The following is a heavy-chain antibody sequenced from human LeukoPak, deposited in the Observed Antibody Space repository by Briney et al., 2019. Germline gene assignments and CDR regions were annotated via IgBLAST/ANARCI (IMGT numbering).Heavy chain of an antibody. CDR1: GDSVSSSTYY. D-gene: IGHD3-10*02. Sequence: LETLSLTCSVSGDSVSSSTYYWDWIRQPPGKGLEWIGSIHYTGSTHYNSSLKSRVTISVDTSKNQFSLKLSSVTATDTAVYYCARHPIVRGSIRWWFDPWSQGTLVTVSS. V-gene: IGHV4-39*01. CDR3: ARHPIVRGSIRWWFDP. J-gene: IGHJ5*02. CDR2: IHYTGST.